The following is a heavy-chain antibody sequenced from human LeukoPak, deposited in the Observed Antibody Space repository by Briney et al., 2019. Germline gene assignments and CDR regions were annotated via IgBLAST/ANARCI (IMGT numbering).Heavy chain of an antibody. CDR1: GGSISSSNW. CDR2: IYHSGST. CDR3: ARGGGWSPYYFDY. V-gene: IGHV4-4*02. D-gene: IGHD6-19*01. J-gene: IGHJ4*02. Sequence: SGTLSLTCAVSGGSISSSNWWNWVRQPPGKGLEWIGEIYHSGSTNYNPSLKSRVTISVDTSKNQFSLKLSSVTAADTAVYYCARGGGWSPYYFDYWGQGTLVTVPS.